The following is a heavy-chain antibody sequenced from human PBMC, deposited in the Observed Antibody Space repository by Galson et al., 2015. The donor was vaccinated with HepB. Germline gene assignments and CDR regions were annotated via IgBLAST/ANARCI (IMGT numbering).Heavy chain of an antibody. V-gene: IGHV4-59*01. CDR1: GGSISSYY. Sequence: ETLSLTCTVSGGSISSYYWSWIRQPPGKGLEWIGYIYYRGSTNYNPSLKSRVTISVDTSKNQFSLKLSSVTAADTAVYYCARGVALAAAGTYGMDVWGQGTTVTVSS. J-gene: IGHJ6*02. CDR2: IYYRGST. CDR3: ARGVALAAAGTYGMDV. D-gene: IGHD6-13*01.